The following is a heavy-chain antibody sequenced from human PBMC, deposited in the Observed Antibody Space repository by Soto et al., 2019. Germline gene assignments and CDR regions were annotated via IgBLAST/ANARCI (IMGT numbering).Heavy chain of an antibody. CDR1: GFTVSSNY. CDR3: ARDREGSSWYSYGMDV. J-gene: IGHJ6*02. CDR2: IYSGGST. Sequence: LRLSCAASGFTVSSNYMSWVRQAPGKGLEWVSVIYSGGSTYYADSVKGRFTISRDNSKNTLYLQMNSLRAEDTAVYYCARDREGSSWYSYGMDVWGQGTTVTVSS. V-gene: IGHV3-53*01. D-gene: IGHD6-13*01.